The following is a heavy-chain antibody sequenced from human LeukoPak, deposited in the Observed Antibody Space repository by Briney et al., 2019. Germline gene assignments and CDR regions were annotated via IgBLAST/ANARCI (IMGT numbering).Heavy chain of an antibody. J-gene: IGHJ4*02. CDR1: GFTFNSYG. D-gene: IGHD3-16*02. CDR2: IRYDGSNK. Sequence: GGSLRLSYAASGFTFNSYGMHWVRQAPGKGLEWVAFIRYDGSNKYYADSVKGRFTISRDNSKNTLYLQMNSLRAEDTAVYYCAKEVSDYVWGSYRGYFDYWGQGTLVTVSS. CDR3: AKEVSDYVWGSYRGYFDY. V-gene: IGHV3-30*02.